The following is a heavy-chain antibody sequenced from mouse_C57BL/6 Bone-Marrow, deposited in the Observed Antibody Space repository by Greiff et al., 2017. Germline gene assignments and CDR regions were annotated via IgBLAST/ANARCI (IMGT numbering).Heavy chain of an antibody. CDR3: TREGFMRVYGDYEGFAY. Sequence: QVQLQQSGAELVRPGASVTLSCKASGYTFTDYEMHWVKQTPVHGLEWIGAIDPETGGTAYNQKFKGKAILTADKSSSTAYMELRSLTSEDSAVYYCTREGFMRVYGDYEGFAYWGQGTLVTVSA. V-gene: IGHV1-15*01. D-gene: IGHD2-4*01. CDR2: IDPETGGT. J-gene: IGHJ3*01. CDR1: GYTFTDYE.